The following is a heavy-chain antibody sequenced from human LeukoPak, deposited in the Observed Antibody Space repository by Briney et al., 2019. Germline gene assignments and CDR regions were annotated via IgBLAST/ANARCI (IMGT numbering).Heavy chain of an antibody. CDR1: GFTVSSNY. J-gene: IGHJ5*02. CDR2: IYSGGRT. V-gene: IGHV3-66*01. Sequence: GSLRLSCAASGFTVSSNYMSWVRQAPGKGLQWVSVIYSGGRTYYADSVKGRFTISRDNSKNTLYLQMNSLRAEDTAVYYCARGGHFDWLLSWFDLWGQGTLVTVSS. D-gene: IGHD3-9*01. CDR3: ARGGHFDWLLSWFDL.